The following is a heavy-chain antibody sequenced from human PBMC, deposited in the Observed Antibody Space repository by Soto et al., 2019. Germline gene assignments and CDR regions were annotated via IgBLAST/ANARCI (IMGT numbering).Heavy chain of an antibody. J-gene: IGHJ3*01. Sequence: LSLTCAASGFIFTNYAMNWVLQSPGKGLEWVSVIGGRGNSAYYADSVQGRFTISSDDSKNTLSLQMSSLTADETAIYYCVREGRSSFDFWGRGTMVTVSS. CDR2: IGGRGNSA. CDR1: GFIFTNYA. V-gene: IGHV3-23*01. CDR3: VREGRSSFDF. D-gene: IGHD2-15*01.